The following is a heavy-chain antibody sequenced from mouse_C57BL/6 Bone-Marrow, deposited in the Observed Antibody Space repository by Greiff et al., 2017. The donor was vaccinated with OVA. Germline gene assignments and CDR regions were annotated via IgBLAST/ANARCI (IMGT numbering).Heavy chain of an antibody. D-gene: IGHD2-2*01. CDR3: ARRWLRGYAMGY. CDR1: GYTFTSYW. Sequence: VQLQQSGAELVRPGSSVKLSCKASGYTFTSYWMHWVKQRPIQGLEWIGNIDPSDSETHYNQKFKDKATLTVDKSSSTAYMQLSSLTSEDSAVYYCARRWLRGYAMGYWGQGTSVTVSS. CDR2: IDPSDSET. J-gene: IGHJ4*01. V-gene: IGHV1-52*01.